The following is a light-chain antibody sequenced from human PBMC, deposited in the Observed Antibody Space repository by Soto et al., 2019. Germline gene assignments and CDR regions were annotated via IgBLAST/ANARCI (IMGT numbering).Light chain of an antibody. CDR1: QSVSSSY. J-gene: IGKJ1*01. CDR3: QQYGSSRT. CDR2: GAS. V-gene: IGKV3-20*01. Sequence: EIVLTQSPGTLSLSPGERATLSCRASQSVSSSYLAWYQQKPGQAPRLLIYGASSRATGIPDRFSGSGSGTDFTLTSSRLAPEDSALYYRQQYGSSRTFGQGTKVEIK.